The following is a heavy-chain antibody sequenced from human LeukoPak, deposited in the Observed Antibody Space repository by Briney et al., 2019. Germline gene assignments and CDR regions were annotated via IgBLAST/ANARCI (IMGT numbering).Heavy chain of an antibody. Sequence: SGGSLRLSCAASGFTFSDNYMSWIRQAPGKGLEWVSYISSSGNTTKNADSVKGRFTITRDNAKNSLYLQMNSLRAEDTAVYYCARDGGSAWFLDYWGQGTLVTASS. CDR1: GFTFSDNY. D-gene: IGHD6-19*01. V-gene: IGHV3-11*04. J-gene: IGHJ4*02. CDR3: ARDGGSAWFLDY. CDR2: ISSSGNTT.